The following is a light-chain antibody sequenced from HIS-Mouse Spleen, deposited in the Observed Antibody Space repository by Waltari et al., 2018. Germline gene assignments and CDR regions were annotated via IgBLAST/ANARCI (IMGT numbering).Light chain of an antibody. V-gene: IGLV2-23*01. J-gene: IGLJ2*01. Sequence: QSALTQPASVSGSPGQSITISCTGTSSDVGSYNLVSWYHQHPGKAPKLMLYEGSKRPSGVSNRFSGSKAGNTASLTISGLQAEDEADYYCCSYAGSSTLVFGGGTKLTVL. CDR3: CSYAGSSTLV. CDR1: SSDVGSYNL. CDR2: EGS.